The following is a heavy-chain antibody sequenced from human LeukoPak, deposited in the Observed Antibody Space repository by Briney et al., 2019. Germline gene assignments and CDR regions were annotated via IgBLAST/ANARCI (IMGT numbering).Heavy chain of an antibody. J-gene: IGHJ4*02. CDR1: GFSFSSHA. Sequence: GGSLRLSCATSGFSFSSHAMTWVRQAPGKGLEWLSAISISGDDTYYADSVKGRFTISRDNSKNTLYLQMNSLSADDTAMYYCANEIRPNDYWGQGTLVTVSS. D-gene: IGHD4-17*01. CDR3: ANEIRPNDY. V-gene: IGHV3-23*01. CDR2: ISISGDDT.